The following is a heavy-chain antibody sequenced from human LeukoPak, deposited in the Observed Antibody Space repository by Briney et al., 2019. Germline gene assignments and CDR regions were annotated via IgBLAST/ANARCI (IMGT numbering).Heavy chain of an antibody. CDR1: GFTFSSYS. J-gene: IGHJ3*02. V-gene: IGHV3-7*01. D-gene: IGHD3-3*01. Sequence: GGSLRLSCAASGFTFSSYSMNWVRQAPGKGLEWVANIKQDGSEKYYVDSVKGRFTISRDNAKNSLYLQMNSLRAEDTAVYYCARVEWLSIADAFDIWGQGTMVTVSS. CDR3: ARVEWLSIADAFDI. CDR2: IKQDGSEK.